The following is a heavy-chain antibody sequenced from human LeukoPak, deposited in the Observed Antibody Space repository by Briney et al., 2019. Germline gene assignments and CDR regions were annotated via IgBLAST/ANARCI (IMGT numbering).Heavy chain of an antibody. CDR1: GYTFTSYY. D-gene: IGHD3-3*01. V-gene: IGHV1-46*01. CDR3: AKGLSIFGVVILPFDY. J-gene: IGHJ4*02. CDR2: INPSGGST. Sequence: ASVKVSCKASGYTFTSYYMHWVRQAPGQGLEWMGIINPSGGSTSYAQKFQGRVTMTRDTSTSTVYMELSSLRSEDTAVYYCAKGLSIFGVVILPFDYWGQGTLVTVSS.